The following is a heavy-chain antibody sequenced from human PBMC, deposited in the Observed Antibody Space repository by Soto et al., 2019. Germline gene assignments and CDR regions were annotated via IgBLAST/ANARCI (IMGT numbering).Heavy chain of an antibody. Sequence: ASVKVSCKASGYTFTTYAMHWVRQAPGQRLEWMGWINAGNGNTKYSQNFQGRVTITRDASASTAYMELSSLRSEDTAVYYCARPYGSSTRCYAGNWFDPWVQGTPVTVSS. CDR1: GYTFTTYA. D-gene: IGHD2-2*01. CDR2: INAGNGNT. CDR3: ARPYGSSTRCYAGNWFDP. V-gene: IGHV1-3*01. J-gene: IGHJ5*02.